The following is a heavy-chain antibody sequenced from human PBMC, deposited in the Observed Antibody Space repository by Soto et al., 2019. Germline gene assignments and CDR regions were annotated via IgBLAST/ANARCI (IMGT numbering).Heavy chain of an antibody. V-gene: IGHV3-30*18. CDR2: ISYDGSNT. CDR1: GFTFTSYA. Sequence: QVQLVESGGGVVQPGRSLRLSCAASGFTFTSYAMHWVRQAPGKGLEYVAIISYDGSNTYYADSVKGRFTISRDNSKNTLYLQINSLRAEDTAVYYCAKDRETKQWLRYFDYWGQGTLVTVSS. CDR3: AKDRETKQWLRYFDY. D-gene: IGHD6-19*01. J-gene: IGHJ4*02.